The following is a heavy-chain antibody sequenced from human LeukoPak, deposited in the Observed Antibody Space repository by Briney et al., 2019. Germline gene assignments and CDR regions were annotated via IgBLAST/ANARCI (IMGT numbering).Heavy chain of an antibody. J-gene: IGHJ5*02. V-gene: IGHV4-30-4*01. Sequence: SQTLSLTCTVSGGSISSGDYYWSWIRQPPGKGLEWIGYIYYSGSTYYNPSLKSRVTISVDTSKNLFSLKLSSVTAADTAVYYCATYVIPNWFDPWGQGTLVTVSS. CDR3: ATYVIPNWFDP. CDR2: IYYSGST. D-gene: IGHD2-21*01. CDR1: GGSISSGDYY.